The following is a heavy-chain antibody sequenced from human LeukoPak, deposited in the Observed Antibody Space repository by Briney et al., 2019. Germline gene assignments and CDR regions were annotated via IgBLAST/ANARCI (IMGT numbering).Heavy chain of an antibody. V-gene: IGHV3-74*01. CDR2: INSDGSST. D-gene: IGHD6-13*01. CDR3: ARSAAAGFSYYSYYLDV. Sequence: GGSLRLSCAASGFTFSGYWIHWVRHAPGKGLVWVSRINSDGSSTTYADSVKGRFTISRDNAKNTLYLQMNSLRAEDTAVYYCARSAAAGFSYYSYYLDVWGKGTTVTIFS. J-gene: IGHJ6*03. CDR1: GFTFSGYW.